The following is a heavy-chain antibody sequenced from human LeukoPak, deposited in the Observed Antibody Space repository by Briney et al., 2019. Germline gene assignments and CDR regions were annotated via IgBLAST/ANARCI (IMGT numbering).Heavy chain of an antibody. CDR1: GDSISGDYY. CDR2: IYYSDST. V-gene: IGHV4-30-4*01. D-gene: IGHD3-10*01. J-gene: IGHJ5*02. CDR3: AREELADWFDP. Sequence: SQTLSLTCTVSGDSISGDYYWSWIRQPPGKGLEWIGYIYYSDSTYYNPSLKSRVTMSIDTSKNQFSLKLSSVTAADTAAYYCAREELADWFDPWGQGTLVTVSS.